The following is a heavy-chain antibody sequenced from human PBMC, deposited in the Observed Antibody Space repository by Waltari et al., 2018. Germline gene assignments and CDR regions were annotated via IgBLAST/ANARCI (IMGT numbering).Heavy chain of an antibody. CDR1: GGSIISSNVY. CDR2: IYSNGST. CDR3: ARGADSGEYKKDAFDL. J-gene: IGHJ3*01. Sequence: HLRLQESGPGLVKPSETLSLPCSVPGGSIISSNVYWGWIRQPPGKGLEWIGNIYSNGSTKYNPSLKSRVSLSVDTSKNRFSLKLNSVTAADTAVYYSARGADSGEYKKDAFDLWGQGTKVTVSS. V-gene: IGHV4-39*07. D-gene: IGHD4-17*01.